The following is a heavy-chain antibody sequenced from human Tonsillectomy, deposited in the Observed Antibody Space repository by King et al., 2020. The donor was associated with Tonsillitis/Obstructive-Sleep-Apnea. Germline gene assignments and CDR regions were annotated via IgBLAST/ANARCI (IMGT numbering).Heavy chain of an antibody. J-gene: IGHJ4*02. Sequence: VQLVESGGIVVKPGGSLRLSCADACFTFVDFNMNWVRQAPGEGMEWVSLISWDGGRNNYADSLKGRFTTSIDNSKNPLYLQMNSLRTEDTAFYYCAGGLIPHYWGQGTLVTVSS. D-gene: IGHD3/OR15-3a*01. V-gene: IGHV3-43*01. CDR1: CFTFVDFN. CDR3: AGGLIPHY. CDR2: ISWDGGRN.